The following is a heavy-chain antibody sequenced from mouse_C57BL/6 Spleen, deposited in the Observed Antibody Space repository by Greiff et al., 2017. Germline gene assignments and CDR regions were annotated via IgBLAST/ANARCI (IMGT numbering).Heavy chain of an antibody. CDR3: ARLGGYDPYYAMDY. D-gene: IGHD2-2*01. J-gene: IGHJ4*01. Sequence: EVQVVESGGGLVKPGGSLKLSCAASGFTFSSYTMSWVRQTPEKRLEWVATISGGGGNTYYPDSVKGRFTISRDNAKNTLYLQMSSLRSEDTALYYCARLGGYDPYYAMDYWGQGTSVTVSS. V-gene: IGHV5-9*01. CDR2: ISGGGGNT. CDR1: GFTFSSYT.